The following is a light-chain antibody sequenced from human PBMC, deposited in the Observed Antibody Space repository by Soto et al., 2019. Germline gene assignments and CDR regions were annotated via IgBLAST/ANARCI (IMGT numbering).Light chain of an antibody. Sequence: EIVLTQSPGTLSLSPGERATLSCRASQSVSSNYLAWYRRKPGQAPRLLIYGASNRATDIPVRFSVSGSGTDFTLTITRLEPEDVAVYYCQQYGSSPPTFGPGTRVEI. J-gene: IGKJ1*01. CDR3: QQYGSSPPT. CDR2: GAS. V-gene: IGKV3-20*01. CDR1: QSVSSNY.